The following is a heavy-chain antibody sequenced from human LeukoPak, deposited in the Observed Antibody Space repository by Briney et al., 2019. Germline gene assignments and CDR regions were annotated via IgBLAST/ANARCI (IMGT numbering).Heavy chain of an antibody. Sequence: SETLSLTCAVYGGSFSGYYWSWIRQPPGKGLERIGEINHSGTTKYNPSLKSRVTISVDTSKNQFSLKLSSATAADTAVYYCARTDIVVVPAAITYWGQGTLVTVSS. V-gene: IGHV4-34*01. CDR2: INHSGTT. CDR1: GGSFSGYY. J-gene: IGHJ4*02. D-gene: IGHD2-2*02. CDR3: ARTDIVVVPAAITY.